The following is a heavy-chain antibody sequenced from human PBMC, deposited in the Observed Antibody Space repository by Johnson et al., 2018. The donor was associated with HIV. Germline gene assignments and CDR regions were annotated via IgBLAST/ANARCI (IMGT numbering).Heavy chain of an antibody. CDR3: ARDITPHKEGDAFDI. CDR2: IRYDGSNK. V-gene: IGHV3-33*08. J-gene: IGHJ3*02. Sequence: VQLVESGGGLVQPGRSLRLSCAASGFTFDDYAMHWVRQAPGKGLEWVAFIRYDGSNKYYADSVKCRFTISRDNSKNTLYLQMNSLRAEDTAVYYCARDITPHKEGDAFDIWGQGTMVTVSS. CDR1: GFTFDDYA. D-gene: IGHD1-14*01.